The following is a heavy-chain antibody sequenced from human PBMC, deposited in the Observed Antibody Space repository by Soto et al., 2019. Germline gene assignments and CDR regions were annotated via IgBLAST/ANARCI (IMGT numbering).Heavy chain of an antibody. CDR1: GFTFSSYA. CDR2: ISGSGGST. V-gene: IGHV3-23*01. Sequence: PGGSLRLSCAASGFTFSSYAMSWVRQAPGKGLEWVSAISGSGGSTYYADSVKGRFTISRDNSKNTLYLQMNSLRAEDTAVYYCAKVGDSSSSGRHFDYWGQGTLVTVSS. J-gene: IGHJ4*02. D-gene: IGHD6-6*01. CDR3: AKVGDSSSSGRHFDY.